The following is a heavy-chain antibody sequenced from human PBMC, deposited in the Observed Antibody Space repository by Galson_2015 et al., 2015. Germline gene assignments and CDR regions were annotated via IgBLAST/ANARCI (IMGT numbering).Heavy chain of an antibody. CDR2: ISYDGSNK. Sequence: SLRLSCAASGFTFSSYGMHWVRQAPGKGLEWVAVISYDGSNKYYADSVKGRFTISRDNSKNTLYLQMNSLRAEDTAVYYCAKCAHASRFTGEYYYYMDVWGKGTTVTVSS. D-gene: IGHD2-8*02. V-gene: IGHV3-30*18. J-gene: IGHJ6*03. CDR3: AKCAHASRFTGEYYYYMDV. CDR1: GFTFSSYG.